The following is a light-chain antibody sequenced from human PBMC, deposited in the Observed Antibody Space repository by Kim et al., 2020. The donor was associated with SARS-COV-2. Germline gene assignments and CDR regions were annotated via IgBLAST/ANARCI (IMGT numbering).Light chain of an antibody. V-gene: IGKV3-20*01. Sequence: SLSTGERAPLACRASQSVSSSYLAWYQQKPGQAPRLLIYGASSRATGIPDRFSGSGSGTDFTLTISRLEPEDFAVYYCQQYGSWTFGQGTKVDIK. CDR2: GAS. CDR1: QSVSSSY. CDR3: QQYGSWT. J-gene: IGKJ1*01.